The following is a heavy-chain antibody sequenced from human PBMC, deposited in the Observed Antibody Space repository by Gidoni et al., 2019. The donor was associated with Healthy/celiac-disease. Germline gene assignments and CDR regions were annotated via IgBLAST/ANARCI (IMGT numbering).Heavy chain of an antibody. CDR2: IYYSGST. CDR3: ASRPTNGGYSSLYYYYGMDV. Sequence: QLQLQESGPGLVKPSETLSLTCTVSGGSISSSSYYWGWIRQPPGKGLEWIGSIYYSGSTYYNPSLKSRVTISVDTSKNQFSLKLSSVTAADTAVYYCASRPTNGGYSSLYYYYGMDVWGQGTTVTVSS. J-gene: IGHJ6*02. V-gene: IGHV4-39*01. CDR1: GGSISSSSYY. D-gene: IGHD6-13*01.